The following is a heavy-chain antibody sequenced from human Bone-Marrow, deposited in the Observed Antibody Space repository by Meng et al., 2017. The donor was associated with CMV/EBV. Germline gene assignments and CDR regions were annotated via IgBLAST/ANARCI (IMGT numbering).Heavy chain of an antibody. CDR2: ISGSGANT. V-gene: IGHV3-23*01. D-gene: IGHD2-15*01. J-gene: IGHJ4*02. CDR1: GFTFSSYS. CDR3: TKDRGGFRYCSGGTCYKFDY. Sequence: GESLKISCAASGFTFSSYSMNWVRQAPGGGLEWVSAISGSGANTYFADSVKGRFTVSRDNSNNTLYLQMNNLRAEDTAVYYCTKDRGGFRYCSGGTCYKFDYWGQGTLVTVAS.